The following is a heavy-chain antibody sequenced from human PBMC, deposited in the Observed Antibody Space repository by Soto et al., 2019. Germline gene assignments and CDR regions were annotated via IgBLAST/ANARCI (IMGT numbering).Heavy chain of an antibody. Sequence: EVQLVESGGGLVQPGGSLRLSCAASGFTFRTYWMHWVRQAPGEGLVWVSSITDSGGSTFYADSVKGRLTTSRDNSKSTLYLQMNSLRAEDTAVYYCAKYKGVIHHLMFDCWGQGTLVTVSS. CDR1: GFTFRTYW. CDR3: AKYKGVIHHLMFDC. D-gene: IGHD2-21*01. J-gene: IGHJ4*02. V-gene: IGHV3-23*04. CDR2: ITDSGGST.